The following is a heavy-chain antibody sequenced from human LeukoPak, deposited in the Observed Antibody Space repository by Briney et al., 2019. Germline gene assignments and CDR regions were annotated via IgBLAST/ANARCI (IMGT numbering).Heavy chain of an antibody. CDR2: IYPSDSSI. D-gene: IGHD1-26*01. V-gene: IGHV5-51*01. CDR1: GYSFTSYW. CDR3: ERHTTLGNYFAMDC. J-gene: IGHJ6*02. Sequence: GESLKILCKGSGYSFTSYWIGWVRRMPGKGLEWMGFIYPSDSSIRYSPSFQGQVTISADKSISTAYLQWSSLKASDTAMYYCERHTTLGNYFAMDCLGQGTTVTVSS.